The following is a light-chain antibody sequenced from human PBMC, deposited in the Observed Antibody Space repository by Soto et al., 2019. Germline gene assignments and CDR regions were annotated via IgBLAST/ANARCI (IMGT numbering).Light chain of an antibody. V-gene: IGLV1-47*01. J-gene: IGLJ2*01. CDR2: RND. Sequence: QSVLTQPASASGTPGQSVTISCSGSSSNIGSNYVFWYQHLQGTAPKLLIHRNDQRPSGVPDRFSGSVSGTSAYLATSGLRSEDESTYYCAAWDARLNGCVFGGGTKLTV. CDR1: SSNIGSNY. CDR3: AAWDARLNGCV.